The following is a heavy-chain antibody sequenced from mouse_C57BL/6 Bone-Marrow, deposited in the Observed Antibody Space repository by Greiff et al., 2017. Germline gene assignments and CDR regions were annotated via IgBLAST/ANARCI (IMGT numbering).Heavy chain of an antibody. Sequence: EVKLQQSGAELVRPGASVKLSCTASGFNIKDDYMHWVKQRPEQGLEWIGWIDPENGDTEYASKFQGKATITADTSSNTAYLQLSSLTSEDTAVYYCTLLLRSSFDYWGQGTTLTVSS. CDR3: TLLLRSSFDY. J-gene: IGHJ2*01. V-gene: IGHV14-4*01. CDR1: GFNIKDDY. D-gene: IGHD1-1*01. CDR2: IDPENGDT.